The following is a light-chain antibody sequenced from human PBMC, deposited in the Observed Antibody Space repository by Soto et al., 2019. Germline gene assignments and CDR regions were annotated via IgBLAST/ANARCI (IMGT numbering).Light chain of an antibody. CDR1: QSVSSSY. CDR2: DAS. V-gene: IGKV3-20*01. CDR3: QHYGSSSYT. J-gene: IGKJ2*01. Sequence: EIVLTQSPGTLSLSPVERATLSCRASQSVSSSYLAWYQQKPGQAPRLLIYDASSRATGIPDRFSGSGSGTDFTLTISRLEPEDFAVYYCQHYGSSSYTFGQGTKLEIK.